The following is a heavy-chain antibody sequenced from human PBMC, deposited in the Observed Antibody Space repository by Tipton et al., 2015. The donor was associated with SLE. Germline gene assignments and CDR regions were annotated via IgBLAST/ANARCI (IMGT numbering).Heavy chain of an antibody. J-gene: IGHJ3*02. CDR2: IYYSGST. CDR1: GGSVSSGSYY. V-gene: IGHV4-61*01. Sequence: TLSLTCTVSGGSVSSGSYYWSWIRQPPGKGLEWIGYIYYSGSTNYNPSLKSRVTISVDTSKNQFSLKLSSVTAADTAVYYCARFADSSSWTAYAFDIWGQGTMVTVSS. D-gene: IGHD6-13*01. CDR3: ARFADSSSWTAYAFDI.